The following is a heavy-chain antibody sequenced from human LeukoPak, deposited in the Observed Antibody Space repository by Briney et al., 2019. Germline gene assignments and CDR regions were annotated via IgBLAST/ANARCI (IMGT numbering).Heavy chain of an antibody. CDR1: GFTFSSYW. Sequence: GGSLRLSCAVSGFTFSSYWMKWVRQAPGKGLEWVASIRQDGGEKSYVDSVKGRFTISRDNTKNSLYLQMNSRRAEDTAVYYCARDGTAAGLYFDLWGQGTLVTVSS. D-gene: IGHD6-13*01. CDR2: IRQDGGEK. V-gene: IGHV3-7*01. J-gene: IGHJ4*01. CDR3: ARDGTAAGLYFDL.